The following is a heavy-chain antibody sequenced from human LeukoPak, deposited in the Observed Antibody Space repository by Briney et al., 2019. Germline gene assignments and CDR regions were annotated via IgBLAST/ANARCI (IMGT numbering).Heavy chain of an antibody. Sequence: PGGSLRLSCAVSGFTFDDYAMHWVRQVPGKGLEWVAGISWNSDTRGYVDSVKGRFTISRDNARNSLYLQMNSLKTEDTAVYYCTGQGIVGTTQIFDCWGQGTLVTVSS. J-gene: IGHJ4*02. CDR1: GFTFDDYA. D-gene: IGHD1-26*01. V-gene: IGHV3-9*01. CDR3: TGQGIVGTTQIFDC. CDR2: ISWNSDTR.